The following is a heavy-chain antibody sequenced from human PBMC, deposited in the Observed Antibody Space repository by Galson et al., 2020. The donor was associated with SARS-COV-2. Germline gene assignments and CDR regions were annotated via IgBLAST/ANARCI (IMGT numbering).Heavy chain of an antibody. J-gene: IGHJ4*02. CDR2: IWSDGSNK. CDR1: GFTFTDYA. Sequence: GESLKNSCAASGFTFTDYAMHWVRQAPGKGLEWVALIWSDGSNKVYADSVKGRFSISRDNFKNTVDLQMDNLGVEDTALYYCARAIRTTPLYYFDFWGQGIPVTVSS. CDR3: ARAIRTTPLYYFDF. V-gene: IGHV3-33*01. D-gene: IGHD1-1*01.